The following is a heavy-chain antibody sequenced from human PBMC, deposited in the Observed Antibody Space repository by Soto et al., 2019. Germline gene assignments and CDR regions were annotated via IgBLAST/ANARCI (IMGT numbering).Heavy chain of an antibody. D-gene: IGHD5-12*01. CDR1: GGSISSSNW. CDR2: IYHSGST. V-gene: IGHV4-4*02. CDR3: ARVGGYSGYDL. J-gene: IGHJ4*02. Sequence: SETLSLTCAGSGGSISSSNWWSWVRQPLGKGLEWIGEIYHSGSTNYNPSLKSRVTISVGKSKNQFSLKLSSVTAADTAVYYCARVGGYSGYDLWGQGTLVTVSS.